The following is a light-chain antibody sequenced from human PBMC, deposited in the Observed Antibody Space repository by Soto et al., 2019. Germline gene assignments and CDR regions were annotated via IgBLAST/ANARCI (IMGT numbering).Light chain of an antibody. CDR1: QSISSW. J-gene: IGKJ1*01. V-gene: IGKV1-5*03. CDR2: KAS. Sequence: ISRTQSPATLSASVGDRVTITGRASQSISSWLAWYQQNPGKAPKLLIYKASSFESGVPSRFSGSGSAPNFTLTNTNLQPDDFATYYCQQYGTFGQGTKVKIK. CDR3: QQYGT.